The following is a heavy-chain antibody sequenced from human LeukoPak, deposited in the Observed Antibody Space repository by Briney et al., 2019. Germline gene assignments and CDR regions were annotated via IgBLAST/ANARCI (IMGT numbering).Heavy chain of an antibody. CDR1: GFAVSSNC. CDR3: ARRYCSGGTCYFFDY. J-gene: IGHJ4*02. V-gene: IGHV3-53*01. Sequence: GGSLRLSCAASGFAVSSNCMSWVRQAPGKGLEWVSLICSGGNTYYADSVKGRFTISRDDSKNTLYLQMNSLRAEDTAVYYCARRYCSGGTCYFFDYWGQGTLVTVSS. D-gene: IGHD2-15*01. CDR2: ICSGGNT.